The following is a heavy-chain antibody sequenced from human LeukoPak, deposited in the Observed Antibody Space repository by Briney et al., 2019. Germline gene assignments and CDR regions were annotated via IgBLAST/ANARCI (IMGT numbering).Heavy chain of an antibody. CDR2: IYYRGST. Sequence: SETLSLTCTVSGGSFSSSNYFWGWIRQPPGKGLEWIGTIYYRGSTYYNPSLKSRVTISVDTSENQFSLKLSSVTAADTAVYYCAKHPGGAATDYWGQGTLVTVSS. J-gene: IGHJ4*02. V-gene: IGHV4-39*01. D-gene: IGHD3-16*01. CDR3: AKHPGGAATDY. CDR1: GGSFSSSNYF.